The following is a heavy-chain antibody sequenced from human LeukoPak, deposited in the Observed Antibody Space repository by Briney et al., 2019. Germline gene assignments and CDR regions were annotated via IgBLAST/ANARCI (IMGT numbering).Heavy chain of an antibody. CDR2: INHSGST. CDR1: GGSISSGASD. Sequence: SETLSLTCTVSGGSISSGASDWGWIRQHPKRGLEWVGYINHSGSTYYNPSLGSRVTMSVDPSKNQFSLKLSSVTAADSAVYYCARAARQGFTMIVVPFFYFDLWGRGTLVTVSS. CDR3: ARAARQGFTMIVVPFFYFDL. V-gene: IGHV4-31*03. J-gene: IGHJ2*01. D-gene: IGHD3-22*01.